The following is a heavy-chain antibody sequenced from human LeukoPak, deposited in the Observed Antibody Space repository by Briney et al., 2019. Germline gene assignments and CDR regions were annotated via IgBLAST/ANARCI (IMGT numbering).Heavy chain of an antibody. D-gene: IGHD6-19*01. J-gene: IGHJ5*02. Sequence: GGSLRLSCAASGFTLSSYAMSWVRQGPGKGLEWVSAISVSGNTYHADSVKGRFTISRDSSKNTLYLQMNSLRAGDAAVYYCARQSSGWYTLGWFDPWGQGTLVTVSS. CDR2: ISVSGNT. V-gene: IGHV3-23*01. CDR1: GFTLSSYA. CDR3: ARQSSGWYTLGWFDP.